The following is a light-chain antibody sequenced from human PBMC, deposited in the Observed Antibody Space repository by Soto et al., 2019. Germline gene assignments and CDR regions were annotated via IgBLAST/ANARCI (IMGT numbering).Light chain of an antibody. V-gene: IGKV1-39*01. J-gene: IGKJ1*01. CDR2: DAS. Sequence: DIQMTQSPPALSASVGDRVTITCRASQNIDSYLNWYQQKPGKAPELLIHDASSLQSGVPSRFSGSGSGTDFTLTISSLQPEDLAVDYGPQSYSSPSAFGQGTKVESK. CDR3: PQSYSSPSA. CDR1: QNIDSY.